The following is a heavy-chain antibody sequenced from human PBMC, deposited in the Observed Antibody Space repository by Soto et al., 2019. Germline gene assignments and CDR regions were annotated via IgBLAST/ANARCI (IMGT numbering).Heavy chain of an antibody. CDR2: LYYGGSA. CDR3: AVGLIVGAPDF. D-gene: IGHD1-26*01. J-gene: IGHJ4*02. Sequence: QVQLQESGPGLVKPSETLSLSCTLSGGSISSYYWSWIRQPPGKGLEWIGYLYYGGSANYNPSLKSRVTISLDTSKNQFSLKLSSVTAADTAVYYCAVGLIVGAPDFWGQGTLVTVSS. V-gene: IGHV4-59*01. CDR1: GGSISSYY.